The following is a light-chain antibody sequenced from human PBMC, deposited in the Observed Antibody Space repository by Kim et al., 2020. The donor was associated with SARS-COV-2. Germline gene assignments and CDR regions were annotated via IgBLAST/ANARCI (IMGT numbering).Light chain of an antibody. Sequence: GQSVTIACTGASDDGGGYTSVSGNQQHPGKAPKLFVNEFFKRPSGVPDRFSGSKSGNTASLTVSGLRPEDEADYYCTSTAGNNILLFGGGTQLTVL. CDR2: EFF. CDR3: TSTAGNNILL. J-gene: IGLJ2*01. V-gene: IGLV2-8*01. CDR1: SDDGGGYTS.